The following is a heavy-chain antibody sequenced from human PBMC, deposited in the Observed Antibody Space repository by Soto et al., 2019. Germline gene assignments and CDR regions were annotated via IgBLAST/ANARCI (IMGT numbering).Heavy chain of an antibody. CDR2: ISSSSSYI. D-gene: IGHD3-9*01. CDR3: ARAVGRYFDSQNWFDP. Sequence: GGSLRLSCAASGFTFSSYSMNWVRQAPGKGLEWVSSISSSSSYIYYADSVKGRFTISRDKAKNSLYLQMNSLRAEDTAVYYCARAVGRYFDSQNWFDPWGQGTLVTVSS. V-gene: IGHV3-21*01. J-gene: IGHJ5*02. CDR1: GFTFSSYS.